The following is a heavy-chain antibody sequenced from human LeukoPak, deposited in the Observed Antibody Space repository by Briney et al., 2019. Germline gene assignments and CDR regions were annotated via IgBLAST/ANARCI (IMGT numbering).Heavy chain of an antibody. J-gene: IGHJ5*02. CDR1: GFTFSSYA. Sequence: GGSLRLSCAASGFTFSSYAMSWVRQAPGKRLEWVSGISGSGGSTYYADSVKGRFTISRDNSKNTLYLQMNSLRAEDTAVYYCAKDQYSSGNWFDPWGQGTLVTVSS. CDR3: AKDQYSSGNWFDP. V-gene: IGHV3-23*01. D-gene: IGHD6-25*01. CDR2: ISGSGGST.